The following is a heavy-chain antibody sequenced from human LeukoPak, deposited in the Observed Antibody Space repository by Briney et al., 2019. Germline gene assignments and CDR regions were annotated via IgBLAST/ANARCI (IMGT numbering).Heavy chain of an antibody. V-gene: IGHV1-8*01. CDR3: ARAPRTRGDRSGYFLYYFDY. J-gene: IGHJ4*02. D-gene: IGHD3-3*01. Sequence: ASVKVSCKASGYTFTSYDINWVRQATGQGLEWMGWMNPNSGNTGYAQKFQGRVTMTRNTSISTAYMELSSLRSEDTAVYYSARAPRTRGDRSGYFLYYFDYWGQGTLVTVSS. CDR2: MNPNSGNT. CDR1: GYTFTSYD.